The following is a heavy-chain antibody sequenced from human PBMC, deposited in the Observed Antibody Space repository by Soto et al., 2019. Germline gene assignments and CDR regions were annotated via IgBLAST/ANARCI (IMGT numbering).Heavy chain of an antibody. CDR2: IKSKTDGGTT. V-gene: IGHV3-15*01. CDR1: GFTFSNAW. D-gene: IGHD3-22*01. CDR3: TSPVWGYYDSSGYEFDP. Sequence: WGSLRLSCAASGFTFSNAWIIWGRHSPCKGLEWVGRIKSKTDGGTTDYAAPVKGRFTISRDDSKNTLYLQMNSLKTEDTAVYYCTSPVWGYYDSSGYEFDPWGQGTLVTVSS. J-gene: IGHJ5*02.